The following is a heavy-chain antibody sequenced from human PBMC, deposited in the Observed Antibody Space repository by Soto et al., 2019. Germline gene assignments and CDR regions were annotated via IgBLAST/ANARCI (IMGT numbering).Heavy chain of an antibody. CDR3: ARPGIRGVPNSAYYGMDV. CDR1: GGTFSSYA. D-gene: IGHD3-10*01. CDR2: IIPIFGTA. Sequence: SVKASCKASGGTFSSYAISWVRQAPGQGLEWMGGIIPIFGTANYAQKFQGRVTITADESTSTAYMELSSLRSEDTAVYYCARPGIRGVPNSAYYGMDVWGQGTTVTVSS. V-gene: IGHV1-69*13. J-gene: IGHJ6*02.